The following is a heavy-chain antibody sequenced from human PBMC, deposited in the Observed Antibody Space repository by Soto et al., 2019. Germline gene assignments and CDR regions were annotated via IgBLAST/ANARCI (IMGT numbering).Heavy chain of an antibody. Sequence: PSETLSLTYTVSGGSISSYYWSWIRQPPGKGLEWIGYIYYNGNTYYNSSLKSRVTMSVDTSKNQLSLKLSSLTAADTAVYYCARLGFGYDYWGQGILVTVSS. CDR3: ARLGFGYDY. J-gene: IGHJ4*02. V-gene: IGHV4-59*08. D-gene: IGHD3-16*01. CDR1: GGSISSYY. CDR2: IYYNGNT.